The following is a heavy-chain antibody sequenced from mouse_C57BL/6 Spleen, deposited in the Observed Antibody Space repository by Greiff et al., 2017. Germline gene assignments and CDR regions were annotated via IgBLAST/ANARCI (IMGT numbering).Heavy chain of an antibody. CDR3: ASGDDGYSYFDY. CDR2: INPSSGYT. V-gene: IGHV1-7*01. Sequence: VQLQQSGAELAKPGASVKLSCKASGYTFTSYWMHWVKQRPGQGLEWIGYINPSSGYTKYNQKFKDKATLTADKSSSTAYMQLSSLTSEDSAVSDGASGDDGYSYFDYWGQATTLTVAS. CDR1: GYTFTSYW. J-gene: IGHJ2*01. D-gene: IGHD2-3*01.